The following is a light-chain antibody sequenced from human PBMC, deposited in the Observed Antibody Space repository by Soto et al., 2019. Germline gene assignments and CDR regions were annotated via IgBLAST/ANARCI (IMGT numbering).Light chain of an antibody. CDR2: EVI. Sequence: QLVLTQPASVSGSPGQSITISCTGTSGDVGAYNYVSWYQQHPGKAPRLMIYEVINRPSGVSIRFSGSKSGNTASLTISGLQAEDEADYFCSSYTTTTSLVFGTGTKLTVL. CDR3: SSYTTTTSLV. V-gene: IGLV2-14*01. J-gene: IGLJ1*01. CDR1: SGDVGAYNY.